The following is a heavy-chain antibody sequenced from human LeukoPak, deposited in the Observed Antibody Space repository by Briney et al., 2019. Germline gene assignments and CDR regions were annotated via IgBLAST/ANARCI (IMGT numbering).Heavy chain of an antibody. V-gene: IGHV3-30-3*01. CDR2: ILYDGSNK. Sequence: GGSLRLSCAASGFTFSSYAMHWVRQAPGKGLEWVALILYDGSNKYYADSVRGQFTISRDNSKNTLYLQMNSLRAEDTAVYYCARKAGDYWGQGTLVTVSS. J-gene: IGHJ4*02. CDR3: ARKAGDY. CDR1: GFTFSSYA. D-gene: IGHD3-10*01.